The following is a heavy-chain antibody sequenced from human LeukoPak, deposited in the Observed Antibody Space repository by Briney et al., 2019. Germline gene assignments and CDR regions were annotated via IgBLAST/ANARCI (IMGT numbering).Heavy chain of an antibody. Sequence: SETLSLTCTVSGVSVSSKSYQWVWIRQPPGKGLEWIGNIYYNGSTYYNPSLESRVTISVHTSENQFSLSMNSVTAADTAVYYCARTARYSSSSLVYAFDPWGQGTLVNVSS. J-gene: IGHJ5*02. CDR2: IYYNGST. CDR1: GVSVSSKSYQ. D-gene: IGHD6-6*01. V-gene: IGHV4-39*07. CDR3: ARTARYSSSSLVYAFDP.